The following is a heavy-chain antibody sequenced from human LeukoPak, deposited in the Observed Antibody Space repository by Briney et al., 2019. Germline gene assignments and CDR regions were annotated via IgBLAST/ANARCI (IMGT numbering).Heavy chain of an antibody. J-gene: IGHJ4*02. Sequence: SVKVSCKASGGTFSSYAISWVRQAPGQGLEWMGGIIPIFGTANYAQKFQGRVTITADVSTSTAYMELSSLRSEDTAVYYCARDPVAIEMATITVTDYWGQGTLVTVSS. D-gene: IGHD5-24*01. V-gene: IGHV1-69*13. CDR2: IIPIFGTA. CDR3: ARDPVAIEMATITVTDY. CDR1: GGTFSSYA.